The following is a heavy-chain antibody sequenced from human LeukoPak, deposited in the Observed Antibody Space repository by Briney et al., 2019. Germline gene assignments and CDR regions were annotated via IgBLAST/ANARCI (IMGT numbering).Heavy chain of an antibody. CDR1: GFTFSSYS. D-gene: IGHD2-15*01. J-gene: IGHJ4*02. CDR3: ARSNVGGIVVVVAANDY. CDR2: ISSSSSTI. Sequence: GSLRLSCAASGFTFSSYSMNWARQAPGKGLEWVSYISSSSSTIYYADSVKGRFTISRDNAKNSLYLQMNSLRAEDTAVYYCARSNVGGIVVVVAANDYWGQGTLVTVSS. V-gene: IGHV3-48*01.